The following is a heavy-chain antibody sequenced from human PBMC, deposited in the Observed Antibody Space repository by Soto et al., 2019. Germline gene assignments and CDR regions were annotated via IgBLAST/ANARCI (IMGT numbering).Heavy chain of an antibody. D-gene: IGHD6-13*01. CDR2: IYYSGST. CDR3: ARPSFLFMAAAGKGADDY. Sequence: QLQLQESGPGLVKPSETLSLTCTVSGGSISSSSYYWGWIRQPPGKGLEWIGSIYYSGSTYYNPSLKIRGPISVGTSKTQVSLKQSPVNAADTAVYYCARPSFLFMAAAGKGADDYWGQGTMVTVSS. J-gene: IGHJ4*02. V-gene: IGHV4-39*01. CDR1: GGSISSSSYY.